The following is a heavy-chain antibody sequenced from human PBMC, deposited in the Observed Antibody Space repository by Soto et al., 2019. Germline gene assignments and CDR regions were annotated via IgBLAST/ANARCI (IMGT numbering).Heavy chain of an antibody. CDR3: ASVDIVLMVYANLAH. CDR2: IYHSGST. J-gene: IGHJ4*02. Sequence: PSETLSLTCTVSGGPISSYYWSWIRQPPGKGLEWIGEIYHSGSTNYNPSLKSRVTISVDKSKNQFSLKLSSVTAADTAVYYCASVDIVLMVYANLAHWGQGTLVTVSS. CDR1: GGPISSYY. D-gene: IGHD2-8*01. V-gene: IGHV4-59*12.